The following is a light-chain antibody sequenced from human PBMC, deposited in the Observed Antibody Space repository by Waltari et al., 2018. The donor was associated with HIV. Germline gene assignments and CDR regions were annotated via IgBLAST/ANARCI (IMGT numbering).Light chain of an antibody. CDR2: GAS. J-gene: IGKJ3*01. Sequence: DIQLTQSPSSLSASVGDRVSITCQAGQNIHTFLNWYQQQPGSAPKLLISGASRLPSGVPSRFSGSGSETDFTLTIDNLQIEDFATYYCLQTDSMPLTFGPGTKVD. CDR1: QNIHTF. CDR3: LQTDSMPLT. V-gene: IGKV1-39*01.